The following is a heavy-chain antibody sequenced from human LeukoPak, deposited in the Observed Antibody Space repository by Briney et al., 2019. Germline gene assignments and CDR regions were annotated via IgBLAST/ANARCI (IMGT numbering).Heavy chain of an antibody. CDR2: IYYSGST. CDR3: ARVGGWSSTNFYYYYGMDV. CDR1: GGSISSGGYY. J-gene: IGHJ6*02. D-gene: IGHD2-2*01. V-gene: IGHV4-31*03. Sequence: SETLSLTCTVSGGSISSGGYYWSWIRQHPGKGLEWIGYIYYSGSTYYNPSLKSRVTISVDTSKNQFSLKLSSVTAADTAVYYCARVGGWSSTNFYYYYGMDVWGQGTTVTVSS.